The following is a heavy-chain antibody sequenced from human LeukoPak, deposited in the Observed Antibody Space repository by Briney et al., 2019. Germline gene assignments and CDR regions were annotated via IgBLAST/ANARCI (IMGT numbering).Heavy chain of an antibody. D-gene: IGHD3-10*01. CDR1: KFTVSSKY. V-gene: IGHV4-59*02. CDR2: IFYSGST. CDR3: AKSNGYGLVDI. Sequence: GSLRLSCAASKFTVSSKYMSWVRQPPGKGLEWIGNIFYSGSTYYSPSLKSRVTISLDTSRNQFSLKLNSVTAADTAVYYCAKSNGYGLVDIWGQGTVVTVSS. J-gene: IGHJ3*02.